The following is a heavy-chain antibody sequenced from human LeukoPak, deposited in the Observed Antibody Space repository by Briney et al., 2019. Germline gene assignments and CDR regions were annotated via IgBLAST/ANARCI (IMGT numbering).Heavy chain of an antibody. Sequence: GGSLRLSCVASGFTFSSYAMSWVRQAPGKGLEWVSAISGRGGSTYYADSVKGRFTISRDNSKNTLYLQMNSLRAEDTAVYYCAKGYSSRSSWFDPWGQGTLVTVSS. V-gene: IGHV3-23*01. CDR2: ISGRGGST. CDR3: AKGYSSRSSWFDP. D-gene: IGHD6-13*01. CDR1: GFTFSSYA. J-gene: IGHJ5*02.